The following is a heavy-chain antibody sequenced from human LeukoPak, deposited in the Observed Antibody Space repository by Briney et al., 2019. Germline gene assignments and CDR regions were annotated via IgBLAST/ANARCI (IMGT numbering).Heavy chain of an antibody. Sequence: ASETLSLTCTVSGGSISSYYWSWIRQPPGKGLEWIGYIYYSGSTNYNPSLKSRVTISVDTSKNQFSLKLSSVTAADTAVYYCAREAAAGSTFDYWGQGTLVTVSS. D-gene: IGHD6-13*01. CDR1: GGSISSYY. CDR3: AREAAAGSTFDY. V-gene: IGHV4-59*01. J-gene: IGHJ4*02. CDR2: IYYSGST.